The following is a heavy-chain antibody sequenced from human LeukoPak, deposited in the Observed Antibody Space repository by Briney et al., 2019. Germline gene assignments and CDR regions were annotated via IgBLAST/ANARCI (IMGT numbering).Heavy chain of an antibody. D-gene: IGHD3-22*01. CDR1: GFTFTNYG. CDR2: IWYDGSLK. Sequence: PGGSLRLSCSASGFTFTNYGMHWVRQAPDTGLEWVALIWYDGSLKYYADSLKGRFTISRDNSKNTLYLQMNSLRVEDTAVYYCASSDDSSYRPWFWGQGTLVTVSS. V-gene: IGHV3-30*02. CDR3: ASSDDSSYRPWF. J-gene: IGHJ4*02.